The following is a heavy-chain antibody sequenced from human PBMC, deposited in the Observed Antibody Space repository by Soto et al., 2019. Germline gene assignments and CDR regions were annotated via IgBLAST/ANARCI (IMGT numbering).Heavy chain of an antibody. J-gene: IGHJ6*02. CDR3: ARGRPYCSGGSCYSGYYYYGMDV. CDR2: INSDGSST. Sequence: EVQLVESGGGLVQPGGSLRLSCAASGFTFSSYWMHWVRQAPGKGLVWVSRINSDGSSTSYADSVKGRFTISRDNAKNTLYLQMNSLRAEDTAVYYCARGRPYCSGGSCYSGYYYYGMDVWGQGTTVTVSS. D-gene: IGHD2-15*01. CDR1: GFTFSSYW. V-gene: IGHV3-74*01.